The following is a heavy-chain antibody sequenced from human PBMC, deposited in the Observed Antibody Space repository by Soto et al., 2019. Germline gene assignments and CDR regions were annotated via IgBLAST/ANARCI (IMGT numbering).Heavy chain of an antibody. J-gene: IGHJ4*02. D-gene: IGHD4-17*01. Sequence: QITLKESGPTLVKPTQPLTLTCTFSGFSLSTSGVGVGWIRQPPGKALEWLALIYWDDDKRYSPSLKSRLTITKDTSKNQVVLTMTNMDPVDTATYYCAHRDYGDYYFDYWGQGTLVTVSS. CDR3: AHRDYGDYYFDY. V-gene: IGHV2-5*02. CDR2: IYWDDDK. CDR1: GFSLSTSGVG.